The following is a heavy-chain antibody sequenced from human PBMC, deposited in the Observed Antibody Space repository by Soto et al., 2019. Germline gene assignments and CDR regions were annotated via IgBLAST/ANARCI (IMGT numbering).Heavy chain of an antibody. CDR3: ARGSVDTVDSSGFYEY. V-gene: IGHV4-34*01. CDR1: GGSFSVYY. D-gene: IGHD3-22*01. CDR2: INHSGGT. J-gene: IGHJ4*02. Sequence: XGTLCLRCAVYGGSFSVYYGSWIRQPPGKGLEWIGEINHSGGTSYNPSLKSRVTISVDTSKSQFSLKLTSVTAADRAVYYCARGSVDTVDSSGFYEYWGQATPVTVSS.